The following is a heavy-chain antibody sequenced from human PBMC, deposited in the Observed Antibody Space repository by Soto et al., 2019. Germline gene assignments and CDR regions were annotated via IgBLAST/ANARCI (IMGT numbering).Heavy chain of an antibody. CDR3: ARGSRYCSGGSCYSD. CDR1: GGTFSSYA. CDR2: IIPIFGTA. J-gene: IGHJ4*02. Sequence: ASVKVSCKASGGTFSSYAISWVRQAPGQGLEWMGGIIPIFGTANYAQKFQGRVTITADESTSTAYMELSSLRSEDTAVYYCARGSRYCSGGSCYSDWGQGTLVTVSS. V-gene: IGHV1-69*13. D-gene: IGHD2-15*01.